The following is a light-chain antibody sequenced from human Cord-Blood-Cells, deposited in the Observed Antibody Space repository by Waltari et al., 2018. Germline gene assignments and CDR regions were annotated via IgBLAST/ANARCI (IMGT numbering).Light chain of an antibody. CDR2: KVS. CDR3: MQGTHLLDT. Sequence: VMTQTPPSLPVTLGQPASISCSSSQSLGHSDGNTYLNCFQQRTGQSLSRLIYKVSNRDSGVPHRFSGSGSGTDVTQKSSREEAENVGVYYCMQGTHLLDTFGQRTKLEIK. CDR1: QSLGHSDGNTY. J-gene: IGKJ2*01. V-gene: IGKV2-30*02.